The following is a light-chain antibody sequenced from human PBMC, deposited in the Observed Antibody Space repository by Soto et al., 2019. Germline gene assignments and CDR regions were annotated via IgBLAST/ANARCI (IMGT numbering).Light chain of an antibody. Sequence: QSPSSLSASVGDRVTITCRASQSISSYLNWYQQKPGKAPKLLIYAASSLQSGVPSRFSGSGSGTDFTLTISSLQPEDFATYYCQQSYSTPSTFGQGTRLRL. V-gene: IGKV1-39*01. CDR2: AAS. CDR1: QSISSY. J-gene: IGKJ5*01. CDR3: QQSYSTPST.